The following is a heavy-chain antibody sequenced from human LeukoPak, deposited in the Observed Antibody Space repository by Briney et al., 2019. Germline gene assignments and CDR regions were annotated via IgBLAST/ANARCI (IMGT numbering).Heavy chain of an antibody. J-gene: IGHJ4*02. CDR1: GGSFSGYY. CDR3: ASLDWCSGGSCYLGPPTQ. CDR2: INHSGST. Sequence: PETLSLTCAVYGGSFSGYYWSWIRQLPGKGLERIGEINHSGSTNYNPSLKSRVTISVDTSKNQFSLKLSSVTAADTAVYYCASLDWCSGGSCYLGPPTQWGQGTLVTVSS. D-gene: IGHD2-15*01. V-gene: IGHV4-34*01.